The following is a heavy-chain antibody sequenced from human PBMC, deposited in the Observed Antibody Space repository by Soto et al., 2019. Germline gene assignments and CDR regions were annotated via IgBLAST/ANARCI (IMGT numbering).Heavy chain of an antibody. CDR1: GFTFTSSA. J-gene: IGHJ6*02. V-gene: IGHV1-58*02. Sequence: SVKVSCKASGFTFTSSAMQWVRQARGQRLEWIGWIVVGSGNTNYAQKFQERVTITRDMSTSTAYMELSSLRSEDTAVYYCAAADYYYYHGMDVWGQGTTVTVSS. CDR3: AAADYYYYHGMDV. CDR2: IVVGSGNT.